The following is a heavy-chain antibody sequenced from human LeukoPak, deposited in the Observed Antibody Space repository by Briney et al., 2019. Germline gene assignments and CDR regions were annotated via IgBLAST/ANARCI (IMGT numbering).Heavy chain of an antibody. V-gene: IGHV1-18*01. Sequence: GASVKVSCKASGYTFTSYGISWVRQAPGQGLEWMGWISAYNGNTKYAQKFQGRVTMTTDTSTSTAYMELRSLRSDDTAVYYCARDQWPYSSSWSVYWSQGTLVTVSS. J-gene: IGHJ4*02. CDR3: ARDQWPYSSSWSVY. CDR1: GYTFTSYG. D-gene: IGHD6-13*01. CDR2: ISAYNGNT.